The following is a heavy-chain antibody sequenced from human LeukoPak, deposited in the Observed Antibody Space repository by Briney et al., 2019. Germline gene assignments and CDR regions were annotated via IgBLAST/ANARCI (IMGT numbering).Heavy chain of an antibody. CDR1: GFTFSSYA. D-gene: IGHD1-7*01. J-gene: IGHJ4*02. Sequence: GSLRLSCAASGFTFSSYAMSWVRQAPGKGLEWVSAISGSGGSTYYADSVKGRFTISRDSAKNSLYLQMSSPRDDDTAVYYCTPHRDGNYPFDYWGQGTLVTVST. V-gene: IGHV3-23*01. CDR3: TPHRDGNYPFDY. CDR2: ISGSGGST.